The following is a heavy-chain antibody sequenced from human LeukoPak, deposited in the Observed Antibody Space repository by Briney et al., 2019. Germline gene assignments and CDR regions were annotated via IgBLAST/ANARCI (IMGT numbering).Heavy chain of an antibody. Sequence: GGSLRLSCVASVFTFSSSWMSWVRQAPWKGLEWVANIKQDGSEKSYVESVRGRFTISRDNAKNSLYLQLNSLRAEDTALYYCAKDNPPDYWGQGTLVTVSS. CDR3: AKDNPPDY. J-gene: IGHJ4*02. CDR1: VFTFSSSW. CDR2: IKQDGSEK. V-gene: IGHV3-7*03.